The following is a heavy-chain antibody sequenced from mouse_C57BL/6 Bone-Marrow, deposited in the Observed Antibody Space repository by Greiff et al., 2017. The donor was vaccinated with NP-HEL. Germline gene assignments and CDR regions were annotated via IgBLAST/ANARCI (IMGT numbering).Heavy chain of an antibody. D-gene: IGHD1-2*01. J-gene: IGHJ2*01. CDR3: ALGRRGY. CDR2: IDPDSGET. V-gene: IGHV14-2*01. Sequence: EVQLQQSGAELVKPGASVKLSCTASGYTITDYYMHWVKQRPEQGLEWIGRIDPDSGETKYTAKFQGKATITADTSSNTAYLQLSSLTSEDTAVNYGALGRRGYWGQGTTLTVSS. CDR1: GYTITDYY.